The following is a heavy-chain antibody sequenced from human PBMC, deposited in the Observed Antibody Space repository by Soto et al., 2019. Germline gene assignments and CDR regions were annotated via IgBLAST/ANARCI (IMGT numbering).Heavy chain of an antibody. CDR1: GHTLTELS. D-gene: IGHD1-26*01. CDR2: FDREDGDT. V-gene: IGHV1-24*01. CDR3: ATVRELLPWYFDL. Sequence: QVQLVQSGAEVKKPGASVKVSCKVSGHTLTELSMHWVRQAPGKGLEWMGGFDREDGDTIYAQKFRGRVTMTEDTSTDTAYMELTSLSSEDTAVYYCATVRELLPWYFDLWGRGTLVTVSS. J-gene: IGHJ2*01.